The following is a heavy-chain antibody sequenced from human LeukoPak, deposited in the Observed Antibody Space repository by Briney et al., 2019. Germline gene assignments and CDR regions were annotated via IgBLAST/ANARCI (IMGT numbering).Heavy chain of an antibody. CDR2: ISGRGGST. J-gene: IGHJ4*02. V-gene: IGHV3-23*01. CDR3: AKGYDLPDY. D-gene: IGHD5-12*01. Sequence: GGSLRLSCAASGFTFSSYAMSWVRQAPGEGLEWVSAISGRGGSTYYADSVKGRFTISRDNSKNTLYPQMNSLRAEDTAVYYCAKGYDLPDYWGQGTLVTVSS. CDR1: GFTFSSYA.